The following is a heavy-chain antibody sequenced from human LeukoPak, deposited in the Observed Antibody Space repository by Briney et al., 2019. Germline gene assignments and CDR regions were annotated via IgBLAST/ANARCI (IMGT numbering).Heavy chain of an antibody. CDR3: ARGSGYSGYVR. CDR2: ISSSSSYT. J-gene: IGHJ4*02. D-gene: IGHD5-12*01. V-gene: IGHV3-21*01. Sequence: RGSLRLSCVASGFTFSSYSMNWVRQAPEKGLEWVSSISSSSSYTYYADSVKGRFTISRDNAKTSLYLQMNSLRAEDTAVYYCARGSGYSGYVRWGQGTLVTVSS. CDR1: GFTFSSYS.